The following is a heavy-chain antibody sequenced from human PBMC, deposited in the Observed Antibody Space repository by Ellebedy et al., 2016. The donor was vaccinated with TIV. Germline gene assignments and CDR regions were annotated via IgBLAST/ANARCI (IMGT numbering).Heavy chain of an antibody. V-gene: IGHV3-23*01. CDR1: GFTFSNYA. J-gene: IGHJ4*02. CDR2: IDGAGGT. CDR3: AKTEPYGTTWFGRIY. D-gene: IGHD3-10*01. Sequence: GESLEISCAVSGFTFSNYAMTWVRQAPGQGLEWVSAIDGAGGTHYAASVKGRSTISGDNSKKTFYLEMNSLRVDDTAVYYCAKTEPYGTTWFGRIYWGQGTLVTVSS.